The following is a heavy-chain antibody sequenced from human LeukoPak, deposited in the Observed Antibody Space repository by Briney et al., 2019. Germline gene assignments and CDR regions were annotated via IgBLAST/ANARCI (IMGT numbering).Heavy chain of an antibody. D-gene: IGHD6-13*01. CDR3: ARIAAAGTWFDY. CDR1: GGTFSSYA. J-gene: IGHJ4*02. Sequence: GSSVKVSCEASGGTFSSYAISWVRQAPGQGLEWMGRIIPILGIANYAQKFQGRVTITADKSTSTAYMELSSLRSEDTAVYYCARIAAAGTWFDYWGQGTLVTVSS. CDR2: IIPILGIA. V-gene: IGHV1-69*04.